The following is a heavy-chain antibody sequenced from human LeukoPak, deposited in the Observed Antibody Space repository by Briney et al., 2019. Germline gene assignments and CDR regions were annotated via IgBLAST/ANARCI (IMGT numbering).Heavy chain of an antibody. V-gene: IGHV4-39*07. CDR2: IYTSGST. Sequence: SETLSLTCTVSGGSISSSNYYWVWIRQPPGKGLEWIGRIYTSGSTHYTPSLKSRVTISVDTSKNQFSLKLSSVTAADTAVYYCAREQELPGNYYSFYYMDVWGKGTTVTISS. J-gene: IGHJ6*03. CDR3: AREQELPGNYYSFYYMDV. D-gene: IGHD1-26*01. CDR1: GGSISSSNYY.